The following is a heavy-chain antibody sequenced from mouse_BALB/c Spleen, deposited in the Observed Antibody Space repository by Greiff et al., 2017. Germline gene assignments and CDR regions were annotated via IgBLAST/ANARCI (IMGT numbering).Heavy chain of an antibody. J-gene: IGHJ2*01. CDR2: IYPYNGGT. CDR3: ARGGNYPNWDGYFDY. V-gene: IGHV1S29*02. CDR1: GYTFTDYN. Sequence: EVQLQQSGPELVKPGASVKISCKASGYTFTDYNMHWVKQSHGKSLEWIGYIYPYNGGTGYNQKFKSKATLTVDNSSSTAYMELRSLTSEDSAVYYCARGGNYPNWDGYFDYWGQGTTLTVSS. D-gene: IGHD4-1*01.